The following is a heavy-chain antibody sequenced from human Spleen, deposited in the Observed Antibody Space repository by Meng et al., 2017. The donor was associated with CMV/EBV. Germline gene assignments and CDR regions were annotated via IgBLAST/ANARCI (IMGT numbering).Heavy chain of an antibody. D-gene: IGHD1-7*01. Sequence: ASVKVSCKASGYIFTTYSITWVRQAPGQGLEWMGWISPYNGNTQYEQKFQGRVTMTTDTSTSTAYMEVRSLTSDDTAIYYCARGSWNYDFWGGGTLVTVSS. CDR2: ISPYNGNT. J-gene: IGHJ4*02. V-gene: IGHV1-18*04. CDR1: GYIFTTYS. CDR3: ARGSWNYDF.